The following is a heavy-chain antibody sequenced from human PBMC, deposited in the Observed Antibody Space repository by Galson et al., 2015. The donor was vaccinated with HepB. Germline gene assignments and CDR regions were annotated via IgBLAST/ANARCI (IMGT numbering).Heavy chain of an antibody. CDR1: GYTLTELS. CDR3: ATDSLGYCSSTSCRPRGAFDI. CDR2: FDPEDGET. J-gene: IGHJ3*02. V-gene: IGHV1-24*01. Sequence: SVKVSCKVSGYTLTELSMHWVRQAPGKGLEWMGGFDPEDGETIYAQKFQGRVTMTEDTSTDTAYMELSSLRSEDTAVYYCATDSLGYCSSTSCRPRGAFDIWGQVTMVTVSS. D-gene: IGHD2-2*01.